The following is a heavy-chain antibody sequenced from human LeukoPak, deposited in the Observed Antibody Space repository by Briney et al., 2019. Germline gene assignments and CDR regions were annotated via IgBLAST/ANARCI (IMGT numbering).Heavy chain of an antibody. CDR2: IYSGGST. J-gene: IGHJ4*02. CDR1: GFTVSSNY. D-gene: IGHD3-22*01. Sequence: GGSLRLSCAASGFTVSSNYMSWVRQAPGKGLEWVSIIYSGGSTYYADSVKGRFTISRDNSKNTLYLQMNSLRAEDTAVYYCASIMRDYYDSSGTLFDYWGQGTLVTVSS. V-gene: IGHV3-66*01. CDR3: ASIMRDYYDSSGTLFDY.